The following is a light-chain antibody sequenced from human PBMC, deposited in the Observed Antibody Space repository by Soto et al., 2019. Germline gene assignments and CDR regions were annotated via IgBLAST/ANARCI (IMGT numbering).Light chain of an antibody. CDR2: ANS. V-gene: IGLV1-40*01. CDR1: SSNIGAGYD. CDR3: HSYDISLSVVV. Sequence: QPVLTQPPSVSGAPGQRVTISCAGSSSNIGAGYDVHWYQQLPGTAPKLLIYANSNRPSGVPDRFSGSVSDTSASLAITGLQAEDEADYYCHSYDISLSVVVFGGGTKLTVL. J-gene: IGLJ3*02.